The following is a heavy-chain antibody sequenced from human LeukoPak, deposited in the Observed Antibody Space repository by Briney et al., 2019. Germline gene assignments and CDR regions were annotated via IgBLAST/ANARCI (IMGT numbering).Heavy chain of an antibody. CDR1: GFTFSNAW. Sequence: PGGSLRLSCAASGFTFSNAWMNWVRQAPGKGLEWVGRIKSKTDGGTTDYAAPVKGRFTIPRDDSKNTLYLQMNSLKTEDTAVYYCTTEGNVGFLEWLYGYWGQGTLVTVSP. D-gene: IGHD3-3*01. J-gene: IGHJ4*02. CDR3: TTEGNVGFLEWLYGY. CDR2: IKSKTDGGTT. V-gene: IGHV3-15*07.